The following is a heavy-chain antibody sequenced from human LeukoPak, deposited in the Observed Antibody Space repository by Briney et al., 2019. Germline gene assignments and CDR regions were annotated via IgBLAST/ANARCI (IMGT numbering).Heavy chain of an antibody. J-gene: IGHJ4*02. Sequence: GGSLRLSCAASGFTFSSYGMHWDRQAPGKGLEWVAFIRYDGSNKYYADSVKGRFTISRDNSKNTLYLQMNSLRAEDTAVYYCAKDAFRGYSYGWHFDYWGQGTLVTVSS. D-gene: IGHD5-18*01. CDR2: IRYDGSNK. CDR3: AKDAFRGYSYGWHFDY. CDR1: GFTFSSYG. V-gene: IGHV3-30*02.